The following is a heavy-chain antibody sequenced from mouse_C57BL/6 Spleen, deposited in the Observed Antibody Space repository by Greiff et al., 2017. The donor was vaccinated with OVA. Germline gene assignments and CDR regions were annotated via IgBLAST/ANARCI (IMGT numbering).Heavy chain of an antibody. CDR3: ARRGYSNPFAY. CDR2: IYPGDGDT. D-gene: IGHD2-5*01. CDR1: GYAFSSYW. V-gene: IGHV1-80*01. J-gene: IGHJ3*01. Sequence: VKLVESGAELVKPGASVKISCKASGYAFSSYWMNWVKQRPGKGLEWIGQIYPGDGDTNYNGKFKGKATLTADKSSSTAYMQLSSLTSEDSAVYFCARRGYSNPFAYWGQGTLVTVSA.